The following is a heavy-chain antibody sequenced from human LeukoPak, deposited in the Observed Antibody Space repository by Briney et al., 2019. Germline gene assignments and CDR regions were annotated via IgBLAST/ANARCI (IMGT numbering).Heavy chain of an antibody. D-gene: IGHD3-22*01. CDR1: GGSISSSSYY. CDR2: IYYSGST. J-gene: IGHJ4*02. CDR3: ARRFTMIVVIPEDYFDY. Sequence: SETLSLTCTVFGGSISSSSYYWGWIRQPPGKGLEWIGSIYYSGSTYYNPSLKSRVTISVDTSKNQFSLKLSSVTAADTAVYYCARRFTMIVVIPEDYFDYWGQGTLVTVSS. V-gene: IGHV4-39*01.